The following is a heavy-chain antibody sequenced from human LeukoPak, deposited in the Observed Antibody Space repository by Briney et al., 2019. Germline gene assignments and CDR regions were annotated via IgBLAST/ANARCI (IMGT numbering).Heavy chain of an antibody. J-gene: IGHJ6*02. D-gene: IGHD2-2*01. CDR3: AKGVYCSSTSCLPYGMDV. Sequence: SGGSLRLSCAASGFTFSSYWMSWVRQAPGKGLEWVAVISYDGSNKYYADSVKGRFTISRDNSKNTLYLQMNSLRSEDTAVYYCAKGVYCSSTSCLPYGMDVWGQGTTVTVSS. CDR1: GFTFSSYW. CDR2: ISYDGSNK. V-gene: IGHV3-30*18.